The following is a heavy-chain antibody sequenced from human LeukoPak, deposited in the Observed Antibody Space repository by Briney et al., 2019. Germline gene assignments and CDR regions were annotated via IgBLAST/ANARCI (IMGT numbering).Heavy chain of an antibody. J-gene: IGHJ6*02. CDR1: GFTFGDYA. D-gene: IGHD3-3*01. V-gene: IGHV3-49*03. CDR2: IRSKAYGGTT. Sequence: GGSLRLSCTASGFTFGDYAMSWFRQAPGKGLEWVGFIRSKAYGGTTEYAASVKGRFTISRDDSKSIAYLQMNSLKTEDTAVYYCTRVPALDNFWSGYYGTDVWGQGTTVTVSS. CDR3: TRVPALDNFWSGYYGTDV.